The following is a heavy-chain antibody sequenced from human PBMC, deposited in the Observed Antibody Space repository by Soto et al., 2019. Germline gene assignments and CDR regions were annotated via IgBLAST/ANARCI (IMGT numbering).Heavy chain of an antibody. J-gene: IGHJ6*02. D-gene: IGHD3-3*01. CDR1: GFTFSSYS. V-gene: IGHV3-21*01. CDR2: ISSSSSYI. CDR3: ARDNDRAYYDFWSGYSDRSYYYGMDV. Sequence: AGGSLRLSCAASGFTFSSYSMNWVRQAPGKGLEWASSISSSSSYIYYADSVKGRFTISRDNAKNSLYLQMNSLRAEDTAVYYCARDNDRAYYDFWSGYSDRSYYYGMDVWGQGTTVTVSS.